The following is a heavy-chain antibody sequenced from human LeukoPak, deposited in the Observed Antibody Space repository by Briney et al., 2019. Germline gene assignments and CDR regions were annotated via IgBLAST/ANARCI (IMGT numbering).Heavy chain of an antibody. V-gene: IGHV3-30-3*01. J-gene: IGHJ3*02. CDR1: GFTFSSYA. D-gene: IGHD6-19*01. CDR2: IPYDGSNK. Sequence: GGSLRLSCAASGFTFSSYAMHWVRQAPGKGLEWVAVIPYDGSNKYYADSVKGRFTISRDNSKNTLYLQMNSLRAEDTAVYYCARVESSGRYAFDIWGQGTMVTVSS. CDR3: ARVESSGRYAFDI.